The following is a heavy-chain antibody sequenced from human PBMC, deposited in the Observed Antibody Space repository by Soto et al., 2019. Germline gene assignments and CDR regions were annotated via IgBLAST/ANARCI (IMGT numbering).Heavy chain of an antibody. Sequence: ASETLSLTCAVYGGSFSGYYWSWIRQPPGKGLEWIGEINHSGSTNYNPSLKSRVTISVDTSKNQFSLKLSSVTAADTAVYYCARDRNGCDYWGQGTLVPVSS. CDR2: INHSGST. CDR1: GGSFSGYY. J-gene: IGHJ4*02. CDR3: ARDRNGCDY. D-gene: IGHD6-19*01. V-gene: IGHV4-34*01.